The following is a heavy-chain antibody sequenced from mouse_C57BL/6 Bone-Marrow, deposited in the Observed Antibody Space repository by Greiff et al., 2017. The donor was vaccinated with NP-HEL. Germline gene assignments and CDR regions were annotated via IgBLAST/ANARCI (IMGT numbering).Heavy chain of an antibody. CDR2: ISDGGSYT. CDR1: GFTFSSYA. CDR3: ARDQRITTVVAKRFAY. D-gene: IGHD1-1*01. J-gene: IGHJ3*01. V-gene: IGHV5-4*01. Sequence: EVMLVESGGGLVKPGGSLKLSCAASGFTFSSYAMSWVRQTPEKRLEWVATISDGGSYTYYPDNVKGRFTISRDNAKNNLYLQMSQLKSEDTAMYYCARDQRITTVVAKRFAYWGQGTLVTVSA.